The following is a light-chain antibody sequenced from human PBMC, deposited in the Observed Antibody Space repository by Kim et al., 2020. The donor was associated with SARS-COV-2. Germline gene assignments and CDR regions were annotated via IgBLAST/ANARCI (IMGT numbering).Light chain of an antibody. CDR2: GAT. J-gene: IGKJ4*01. V-gene: IGKV1-33*01. CDR1: QDISDY. CDR3: LQYEELPLT. Sequence: DIQLTQSPSFVSASVGDRVTITCQASQDISDYLNWYQHKPGQAPKLLILGATRVESGVPSRFSGLGSGTHFTLSIDSLQSEDFATYYCLQYEELPLTFGGGTKVDIK.